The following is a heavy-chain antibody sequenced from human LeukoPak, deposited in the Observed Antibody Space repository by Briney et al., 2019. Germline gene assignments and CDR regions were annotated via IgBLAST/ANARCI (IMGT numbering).Heavy chain of an antibody. D-gene: IGHD5-24*01. J-gene: IGHJ6*02. CDR2: ISSSSSTI. CDR1: GFTFSSYS. Sequence: GGSLRLSCAASGFTFSSYSMNWVRQAPGKGLEWVSYISSSSSTIYYADSVKGRFTISRDNAKNSLYLQMNSLRDEDTAVYYCARGRDDGYNSHYYYDMDVWGQGTTVTVSS. CDR3: ARGRDDGYNSHYYYDMDV. V-gene: IGHV3-48*02.